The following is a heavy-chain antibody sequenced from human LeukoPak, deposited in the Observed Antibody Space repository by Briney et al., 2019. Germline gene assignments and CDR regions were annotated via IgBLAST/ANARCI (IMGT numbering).Heavy chain of an antibody. J-gene: IGHJ5*02. CDR3: AGTYYDFWSGYYGTNWFDP. CDR1: GGSIGSYY. CDR2: IYYSGST. D-gene: IGHD3-3*01. V-gene: IGHV4-59*01. Sequence: SETPSLTCTVSGGSIGSYYWSWIRQPPGKGLEWIGYIYYSGSTNYNPSLKSRVTISVDTSKNQFSLKLSSVTAADTAVYYCAGTYYDFWSGYYGTNWFDPWGQGTLVTVSS.